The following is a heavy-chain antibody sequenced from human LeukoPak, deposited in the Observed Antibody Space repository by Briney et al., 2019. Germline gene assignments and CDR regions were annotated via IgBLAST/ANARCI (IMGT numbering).Heavy chain of an antibody. D-gene: IGHD1-26*01. CDR2: ISSSGGST. CDR1: GFTFSSYA. CDR3: VKERSGGFFDY. Sequence: PGGSLRLSCSASGFTFSSYAMHWVRQAPGKGLEYVSAISSSGGSTYYADLVKGRFTISRDNSKNTLYLQMGSLRPEDTAVYFCVKERSGGFFDYWGQGTLVTVSS. V-gene: IGHV3-64D*09. J-gene: IGHJ4*02.